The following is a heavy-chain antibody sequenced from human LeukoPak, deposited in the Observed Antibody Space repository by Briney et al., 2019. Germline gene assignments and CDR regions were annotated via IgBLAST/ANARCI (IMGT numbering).Heavy chain of an antibody. V-gene: IGHV3-30*02. CDR2: IRYDGSNK. J-gene: IGHJ5*02. CDR1: GFTFSSYG. D-gene: IGHD3-10*01. CDR3: AKAYYYGSGSDLGFDP. Sequence: GGSLRLSCAASGFTFSSYGMHWVRQAPGKGLEWVAFIRYDGSNKYYADSVKGRFTISRDSSKNTLYLQMNSLRAEDTAVYYCAKAYYYGSGSDLGFDPWGQGTLVTVSS.